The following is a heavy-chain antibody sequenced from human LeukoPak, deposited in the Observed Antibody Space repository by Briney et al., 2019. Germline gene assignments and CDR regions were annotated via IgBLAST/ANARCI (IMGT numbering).Heavy chain of an antibody. Sequence: GRSLRLSCVASGFAFSNYWMHWVRHAPGKGLVWVSRINTDGSTTTYADSVKSRFTISRDNAKNTLYLQMNSLRAEDTAVYYCSNNFHGDYSYWGQGTLVTVSS. CDR2: INTDGSTT. V-gene: IGHV3-74*01. D-gene: IGHD4-17*01. J-gene: IGHJ4*02. CDR3: SNNFHGDYSY. CDR1: GFAFSNYW.